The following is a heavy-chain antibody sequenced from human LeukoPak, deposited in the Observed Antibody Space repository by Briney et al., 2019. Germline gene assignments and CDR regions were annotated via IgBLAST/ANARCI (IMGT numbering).Heavy chain of an antibody. V-gene: IGHV4-59*01. CDR1: GGSISSYY. Sequence: SETLSLTCTVSGGSISSYYWSWIRQPPGKGLEWIGYIYYSGSTNYNPSLKSRVTISVDTSENQFSLKLSSVTAADTAVYYCARESSGYIAFDIWGQETMVTVSS. CDR2: IYYSGST. J-gene: IGHJ3*02. D-gene: IGHD3-22*01. CDR3: ARESSGYIAFDI.